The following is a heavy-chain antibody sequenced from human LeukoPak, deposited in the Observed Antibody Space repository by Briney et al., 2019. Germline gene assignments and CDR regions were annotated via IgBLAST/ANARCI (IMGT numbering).Heavy chain of an antibody. Sequence: ASVKVSCKASGYTFTSYDINWVRQAPGQGLEWMGWINPNSGGTNYAQKFQGRVTMTRDTSISTAYMELSRLRSDDTAVYYCARDINDIVVVVAATSSPDYWGQGTLVTVSS. J-gene: IGHJ4*02. D-gene: IGHD2-15*01. CDR3: ARDINDIVVVVAATSSPDY. CDR1: GYTFTSYD. V-gene: IGHV1-2*02. CDR2: INPNSGGT.